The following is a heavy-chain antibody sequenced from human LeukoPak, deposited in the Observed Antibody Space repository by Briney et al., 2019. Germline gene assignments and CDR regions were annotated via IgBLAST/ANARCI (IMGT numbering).Heavy chain of an antibody. Sequence: KPSETLSLTCTVPGGSISSSSYYWGWIRQPPGKGLEWIGSIYYSGSTYYNPSLKSRVTISVDTSKNQFSLKLSSVTAADTAVYYCARRRIQLRDFDYWGQGTLVTVSS. CDR3: ARRRIQLRDFDY. V-gene: IGHV4-39*07. D-gene: IGHD5-18*01. CDR2: IYYSGST. J-gene: IGHJ4*02. CDR1: GGSISSSSYY.